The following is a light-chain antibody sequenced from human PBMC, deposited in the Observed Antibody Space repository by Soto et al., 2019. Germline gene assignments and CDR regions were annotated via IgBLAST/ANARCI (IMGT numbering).Light chain of an antibody. CDR1: GRDIGAYDY. V-gene: IGLV2-14*01. J-gene: IGLJ1*01. CDR2: GVT. CDR3: SSYTTSYFYV. Sequence: QSALTQPASVSGSPGQSITISCTGSGRDIGAYDYVSWSQQHPGKAPKLFISGVTNRPSGVSNRFSASKSAFTASLTISGLQTEDEADYYCSSYTTSYFYVFGPGTKLTVL.